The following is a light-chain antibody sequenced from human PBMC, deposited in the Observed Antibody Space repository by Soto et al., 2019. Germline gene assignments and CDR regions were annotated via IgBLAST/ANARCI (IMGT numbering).Light chain of an antibody. V-gene: IGKV3D-20*02. Sequence: EIVLTQSPGTLSLSPGEGATLSCRASQSISSNFLAWYQQKRGQAPRLLIHGASNRATGIPDRFSGSGSGTDFTLTISGLERDDFAVYYCQQRDIWPLSFGGGTKVDIK. CDR1: QSISSNF. J-gene: IGKJ4*01. CDR3: QQRDIWPLS. CDR2: GAS.